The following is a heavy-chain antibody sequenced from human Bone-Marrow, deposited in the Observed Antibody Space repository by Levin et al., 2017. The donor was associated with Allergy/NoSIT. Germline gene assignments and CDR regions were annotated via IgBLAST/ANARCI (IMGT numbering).Heavy chain of an antibody. CDR3: ARDQNYDSSGYRLRDNWFDP. CDR1: GFTFSSFS. Sequence: KAGGSLRLSCEASGFTFSSFSMNWVRQAPGKGLEWVSSITSSSGYVYYADSVKGRFTISRDNAKNSLYLQMNSLRADDTAVYYCARDQNYDSSGYRLRDNWFDPWGHGTLVTVSS. J-gene: IGHJ5*02. D-gene: IGHD3-22*01. V-gene: IGHV3-21*01. CDR2: ITSSSGYV.